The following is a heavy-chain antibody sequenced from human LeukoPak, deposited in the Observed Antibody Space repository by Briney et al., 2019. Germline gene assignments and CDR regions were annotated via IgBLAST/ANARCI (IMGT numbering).Heavy chain of an antibody. V-gene: IGHV4-59*08. D-gene: IGHD4-17*01. CDR3: ASLYGDVYYFDY. Sequence: PSETLSLTCTVSGGSISSYYWSWIRQPPGGGLEWIGYIYCSGSTNYNPSLKSRVTISVDTSKNQFSLKLSSVTAADTAVYYCASLYGDVYYFDYWGQGTLVTVSS. CDR1: GGSISSYY. J-gene: IGHJ4*02. CDR2: IYCSGST.